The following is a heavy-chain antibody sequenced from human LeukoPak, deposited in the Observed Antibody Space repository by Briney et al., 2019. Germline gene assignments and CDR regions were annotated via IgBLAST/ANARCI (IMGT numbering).Heavy chain of an antibody. CDR2: ISSSSSYI. D-gene: IGHD3-9*01. Sequence: GGSLRLSCASSGFTFSSYSMNWVRQAPGKGLEWVSSISSSSSYIYYADSVKGRFTISRDNAKNSLYLQMNSLRAEDTAVYYCARDVNYDILNGYYKTIDYWGQGTLVTVSS. CDR3: ARDVNYDILNGYYKTIDY. V-gene: IGHV3-21*01. CDR1: GFTFSSYS. J-gene: IGHJ4*02.